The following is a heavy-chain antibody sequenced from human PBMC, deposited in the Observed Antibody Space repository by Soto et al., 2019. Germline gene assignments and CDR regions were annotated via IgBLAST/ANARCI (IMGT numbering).Heavy chain of an antibody. Sequence: ASVKVSCKASRYTFTSYDIFWVRQSPGQGLEWMGWMRTGSGDTHYAQKVQGRVTMTRDTSISTAYMEGNNLVSDDTAGYYCARRSTTYLNEVIYDVWGQ. CDR1: RYTFTSYD. CDR3: ARRSTTYLNEVIYDV. CDR2: MRTGSGDT. V-gene: IGHV1-2*02. D-gene: IGHD1-26*01. J-gene: IGHJ6*02.